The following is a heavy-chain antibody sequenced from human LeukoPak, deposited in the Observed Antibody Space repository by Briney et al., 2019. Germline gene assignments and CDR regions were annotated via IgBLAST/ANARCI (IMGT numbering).Heavy chain of an antibody. CDR3: ARHDPVALFQRGMDV. CDR2: IHYVGTT. J-gene: IGHJ6*02. CDR1: GGSISGYY. D-gene: IGHD2-15*01. V-gene: IGHV4-59*08. Sequence: SETLSLTCTVSGGSISGYYWSCIRQPPGKGMEWIGYIHYVGTTLYNPSLSSRVTMSVDTSKNQFSLKLNSVTAADTAVYYCARHDPVALFQRGMDVWGQGTTVTVSS.